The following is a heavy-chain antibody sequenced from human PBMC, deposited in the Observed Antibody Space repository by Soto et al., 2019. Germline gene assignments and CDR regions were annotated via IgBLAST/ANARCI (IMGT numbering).Heavy chain of an antibody. J-gene: IGHJ4*02. CDR2: IFYSGST. D-gene: IGHD3-10*01. Sequence: SETLSLTCSVSGGSISTSRSYWAWIRQPPGKGLEWLANIFYSGSTFYNPSLASQVTVSVDTSKNEFSLKLSSVTAADTAVYYCASGRFGELLNYFDYWGQGTLVTVSS. V-gene: IGHV4-39*01. CDR3: ASGRFGELLNYFDY. CDR1: GGSISTSRSY.